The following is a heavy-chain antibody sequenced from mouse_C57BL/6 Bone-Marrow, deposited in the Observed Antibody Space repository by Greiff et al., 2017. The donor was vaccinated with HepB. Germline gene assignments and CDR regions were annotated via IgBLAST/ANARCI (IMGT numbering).Heavy chain of an antibody. V-gene: IGHV1-15*01. CDR3: TRGGYYDYDVAWLAY. D-gene: IGHD2-4*01. CDR2: IDPETGGT. CDR1: GYTFTDYE. Sequence: QVQLQQSGAELVRPGASVTLSCKASGYTFTDYEMHWVKQTPVHGLEWIGAIDPETGGTAYNQKFKGKAILTADKSSSTAYMELRSLTSEDSAVYYCTRGGYYDYDVAWLAYWGQGTLVTVSA. J-gene: IGHJ3*01.